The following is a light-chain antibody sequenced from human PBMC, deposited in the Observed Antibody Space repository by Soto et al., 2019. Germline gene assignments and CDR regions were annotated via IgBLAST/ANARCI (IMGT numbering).Light chain of an antibody. CDR2: AAS. CDR1: RSISSY. CDR3: QQYNIYSGT. Sequence: DIQMTQSPSSRSASVGDRVTTTCRASRSISSYLNWYQQKPGKAPKLLIYAASSLQSGVPSRFSGSGSGKEFTLTINRLQPDDFANYYCQQYNIYSGTFGQGTKVDIK. V-gene: IGKV1-39*01. J-gene: IGKJ1*01.